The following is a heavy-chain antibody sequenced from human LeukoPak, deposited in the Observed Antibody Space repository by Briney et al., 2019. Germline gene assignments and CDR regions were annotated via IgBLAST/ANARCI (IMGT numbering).Heavy chain of an antibody. CDR2: IYYSGST. V-gene: IGHV4-59*08. Sequence: SETLSLTCTVSGGSISSYYWSWIRQPPGKGLEWIGYIYYSGSTDYNPSLKSRVTISVDTPKNQFSLKLSSVTAADTAVYYCARAGYSSSLFDYWGQGTLVTVSS. J-gene: IGHJ4*02. CDR1: GGSISSYY. CDR3: ARAGYSSSLFDY. D-gene: IGHD6-13*01.